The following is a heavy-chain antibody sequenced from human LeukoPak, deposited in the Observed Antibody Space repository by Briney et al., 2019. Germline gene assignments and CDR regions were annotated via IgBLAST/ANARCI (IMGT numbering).Heavy chain of an antibody. CDR1: GFTFSSYG. CDR3: AKDDYYDSSGYSPLSY. Sequence: GGSLRLSCAASGFTFSSYGMSWVRQAPGKGLEWVSAISGSGGSTYYADSVKGRFTISRDNSRNTLYLQMNSLRAEDTAVYYCAKDDYYDSSGYSPLSYWGQGTLVTVSS. CDR2: ISGSGGST. V-gene: IGHV3-23*01. J-gene: IGHJ4*02. D-gene: IGHD3-22*01.